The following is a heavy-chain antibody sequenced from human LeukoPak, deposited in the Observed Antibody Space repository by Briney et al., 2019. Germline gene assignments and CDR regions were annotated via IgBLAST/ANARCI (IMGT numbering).Heavy chain of an antibody. CDR2: ISGSGGIT. CDR1: GFTFSSCA. Sequence: GGSLRLSCAASGFTFSSCAMNWVRQAPGKGLEWVSGISGSGGITHYADSVRGRFTISRDNSKNTLYLQMNSLRAEDTAVYYCARYSNAREVFQDWGRGTLVTVSS. J-gene: IGHJ1*01. V-gene: IGHV3-23*01. CDR3: ARYSNAREVFQD. D-gene: IGHD5-12*01.